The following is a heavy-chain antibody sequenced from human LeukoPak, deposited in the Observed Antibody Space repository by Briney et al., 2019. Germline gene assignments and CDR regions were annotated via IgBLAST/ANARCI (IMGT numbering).Heavy chain of an antibody. D-gene: IGHD2-15*01. CDR2: IKQDGSEK. Sequence: GGSLRLSCAASGFTLGGYRMTWVRQAPGKGLEWVANIKQDGSEKYYVDSVKGRFTISRDNAKRSLYLQMNSLSDEDTAVYYCARGLPYCSGGSCALDIWGQGTMVTVSS. V-gene: IGHV3-7*03. CDR1: GFTLGGYR. CDR3: ARGLPYCSGGSCALDI. J-gene: IGHJ3*02.